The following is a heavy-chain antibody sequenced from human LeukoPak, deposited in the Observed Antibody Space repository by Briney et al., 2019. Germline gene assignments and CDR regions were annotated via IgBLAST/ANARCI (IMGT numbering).Heavy chain of an antibody. CDR2: INHSGST. CDR1: GGSFSGYY. J-gene: IGHJ4*02. V-gene: IGHV4-34*01. CDR3: ATRESIAAAGSHDY. D-gene: IGHD6-13*01. Sequence: SETLSLTCAVYGGSFSGYYWSWIRQPPGEGLEWIGEINHSGSTNYNPSLKSRVTISVDTSKNQFSLKLSSVTAADTAVYYCATRESIAAAGSHDYWGQGTLVTVSS.